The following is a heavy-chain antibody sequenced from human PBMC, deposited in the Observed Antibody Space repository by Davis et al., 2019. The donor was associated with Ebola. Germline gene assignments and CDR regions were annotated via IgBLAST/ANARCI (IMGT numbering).Heavy chain of an antibody. Sequence: GESLKISCAASGFTFSSYWMSWVRQAPGKGLEWVSGINWNGGSTGYADSVKGRFTISRDNAKNSLYLQMNSLRAEDTALYHCASHTGTYYYYGMDVWGQGTTVTVSS. CDR2: INWNGGST. CDR1: GFTFSSYW. J-gene: IGHJ6*02. D-gene: IGHD1-14*01. CDR3: ASHTGTYYYYGMDV. V-gene: IGHV3-20*01.